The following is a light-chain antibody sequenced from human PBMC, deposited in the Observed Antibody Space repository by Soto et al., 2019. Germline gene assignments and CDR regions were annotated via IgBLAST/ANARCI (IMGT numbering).Light chain of an antibody. CDR3: SSYTSSTTEV. V-gene: IGLV2-14*03. Sequence: QSVLTQPASVSGSPGQSIAISCTGTSSDVGGYNYVSWYQQHPGKAPKLMIYDVSSRPSGVPNRFSGSKSGNTASLTISGLQAGDEADYYCSSYTSSTTEVFGTGTKVTV. J-gene: IGLJ1*01. CDR1: SSDVGGYNY. CDR2: DVS.